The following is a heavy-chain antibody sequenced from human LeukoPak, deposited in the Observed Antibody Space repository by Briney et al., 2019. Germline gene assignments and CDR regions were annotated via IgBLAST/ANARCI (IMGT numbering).Heavy chain of an antibody. CDR3: AIRSSPTSYFDF. J-gene: IGHJ4*02. Sequence: GGSLRLSCAASGFTFSSYAMSWVRQAPGKGLEWVSAISGSGGSTYYADSVKGRFTISRDNSKNTLFLQMNGLRAEDTALYYCAIRSSPTSYFDFWGQGTLVTVSA. D-gene: IGHD6-13*01. CDR1: GFTFSSYA. V-gene: IGHV3-23*01. CDR2: ISGSGGST.